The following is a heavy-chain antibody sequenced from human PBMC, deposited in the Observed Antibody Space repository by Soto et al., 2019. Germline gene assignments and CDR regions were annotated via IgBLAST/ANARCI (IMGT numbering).Heavy chain of an antibody. D-gene: IGHD1-26*01. CDR1: GLTFSSYW. CDR2: INPDGSQK. CDR3: ARDPGWGANDY. V-gene: IGHV3-7*01. J-gene: IGHJ4*02. Sequence: EVQLVESGGGLVQPGGSLRLSCAASGLTFSSYWMCWVRQAPGKGLEWVANINPDGSQKYYVDSVKGRFTTSRDNAKNSRYLQMNSLRAEDTAVYYCARDPGWGANDYWGQGTLVTVSS.